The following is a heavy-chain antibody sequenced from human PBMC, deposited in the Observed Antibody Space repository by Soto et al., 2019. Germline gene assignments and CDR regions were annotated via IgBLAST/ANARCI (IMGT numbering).Heavy chain of an antibody. D-gene: IGHD2-15*01. J-gene: IGHJ6*02. Sequence: KVTCKESGETKTCKYMQCVQQEKVQGLEWMGIINPSGGSTSYAQKFQGRVTMTRDTSTSTVYMELSSLRSEDTAVYYCARDKIVVVVAASRWYYGMDVCGQGPTVSVSS. CDR3: ARDKIVVVVAASRWYYGMDV. V-gene: IGHV1-46*01. CDR2: INPSGGST. CDR1: GETKTCKY.